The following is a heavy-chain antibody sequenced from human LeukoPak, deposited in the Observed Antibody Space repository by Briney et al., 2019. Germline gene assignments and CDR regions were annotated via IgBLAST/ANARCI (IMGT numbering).Heavy chain of an antibody. V-gene: IGHV1-18*01. CDR1: GYTFTSYG. CDR2: ISAYNGNT. D-gene: IGHD2-8*02. J-gene: IGHJ3*02. CDR3: AAVPNANAWYWDDAFDI. Sequence: GASVKVSCKASGYTFTSYGISWVRQAPGQGLEWMGWISAYNGNTNYAQKLQGRVTMTTDTSTSTAYMELRSLRSDDAAVYYCAAVPNANAWYWDDAFDIWGQGTMVTVSS.